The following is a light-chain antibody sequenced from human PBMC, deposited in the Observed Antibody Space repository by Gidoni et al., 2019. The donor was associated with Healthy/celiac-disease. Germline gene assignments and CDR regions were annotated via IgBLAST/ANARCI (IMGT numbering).Light chain of an antibody. V-gene: IGLV1-40*01. CDR2: GNS. J-gene: IGLJ2*01. CDR1: SSNIGAGYD. CDR3: QSYDSSLSGSV. Sequence: QSVLTQPPSVSGAPGPRVTISCTGSSSNIGAGYDVHWYQQLPGTAPKVLIYGNSNRPSGVPDRFSGSKSGTSASLAITGLQAEDEADYYCQSYDSSLSGSVFGGGTKLTVL.